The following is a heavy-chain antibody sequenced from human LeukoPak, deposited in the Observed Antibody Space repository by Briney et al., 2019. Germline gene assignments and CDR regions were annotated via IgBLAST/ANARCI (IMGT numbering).Heavy chain of an antibody. CDR2: IIPIFGTA. J-gene: IGHJ6*03. D-gene: IGHD3-10*01. V-gene: IGHV1-69*06. Sequence: ASVKVSCKASGGTFSSYAISWVRQAPGQGLEWMGGIIPIFGTANYAQKFQGRVTITADKSTSTAYMELSSLRSEDTAVYYCARGSVGSGSYYPSHYYYYMDVWGKGTTVTVSS. CDR1: GGTFSSYA. CDR3: ARGSVGSGSYYPSHYYYYMDV.